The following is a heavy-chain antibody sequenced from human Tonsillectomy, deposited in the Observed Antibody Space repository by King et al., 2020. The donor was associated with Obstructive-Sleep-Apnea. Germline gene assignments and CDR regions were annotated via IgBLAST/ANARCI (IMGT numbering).Heavy chain of an antibody. CDR2: ISRSGKNI. Sequence: VQLVESGGGLVRPGGSLRLSCAASGFTLSDYYMSWIRQVPGKGLEWISYISRSGKNIYHAESVKGRFTISRDNAKNSLYLPMKSLRAEDTAVYYCARDGPYASGWDFDSWGQGTLVTVSS. V-gene: IGHV3-11*01. CDR3: ARDGPYASGWDFDS. J-gene: IGHJ4*02. CDR1: GFTLSDYY. D-gene: IGHD6-19*01.